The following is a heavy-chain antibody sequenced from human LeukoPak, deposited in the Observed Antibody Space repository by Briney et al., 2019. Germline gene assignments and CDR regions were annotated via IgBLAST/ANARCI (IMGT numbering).Heavy chain of an antibody. J-gene: IGHJ4*02. CDR1: GFTFSSYS. CDR3: ARSWDARLNFDY. CDR2: IYSDGSI. D-gene: IGHD1-26*01. V-gene: IGHV3-66*02. Sequence: PGGSLRLSCAASGFTFSSYSMNWVRQAAGKGLEWVSVIYSDGSIYYADSVKGRFTISRDNSKNTVYLQMNSLRIEDTAVYYCARSWDARLNFDYWGQGTLVTVSS.